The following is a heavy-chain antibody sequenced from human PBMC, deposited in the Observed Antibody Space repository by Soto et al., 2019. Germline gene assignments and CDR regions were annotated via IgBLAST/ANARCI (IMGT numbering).Heavy chain of an antibody. D-gene: IGHD3-22*01. CDR2: IYYTGST. CDR1: GDSISDYS. J-gene: IGHJ4*02. CDR3: ARGAGSSSYHYDSHDF. V-gene: IGHV4-59*01. Sequence: ETLSLTCTVSGDSISDYSWSWIRQPPGKGLVCIGYIYYTGSTNYNLSLRSRVTISADTSKNQISLNLRSVTAADTAMYYCARGAGSSSYHYDSHDFWGQGTLVTVSS.